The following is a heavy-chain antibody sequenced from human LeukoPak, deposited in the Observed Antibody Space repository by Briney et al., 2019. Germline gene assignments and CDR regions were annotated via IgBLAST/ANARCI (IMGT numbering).Heavy chain of an antibody. V-gene: IGHV3-74*01. Sequence: GGSLRLSCAASGFTFSSYWMHWVRQVPGKGLVWVSRIKSDGSITSYADFVKGRFSISRDNAKNTLYLEMSNLGDEDTAVYYCSGITVGYWGQGTLVTVSS. CDR2: IKSDGSIT. D-gene: IGHD6-19*01. CDR1: GFTFSSYW. CDR3: SGITVGY. J-gene: IGHJ4*02.